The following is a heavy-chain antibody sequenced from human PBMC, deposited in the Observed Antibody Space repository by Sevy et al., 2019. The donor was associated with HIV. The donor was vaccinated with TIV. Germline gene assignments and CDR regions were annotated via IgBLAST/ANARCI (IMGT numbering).Heavy chain of an antibody. Sequence: GGSLRLSCAASEFTVSSKYMSWARQAPGKGLEWVSVIYSGGNTYYPDSVKGRFTISRDISKNTLYLQMNSLRAEDTAIYYCATTSTPLYYYALDVWGQGTTVTVSS. V-gene: IGHV3-53*03. CDR2: IYSGGNT. CDR1: EFTVSSKY. CDR3: ATTSTPLYYYALDV. J-gene: IGHJ6*02. D-gene: IGHD2-15*01.